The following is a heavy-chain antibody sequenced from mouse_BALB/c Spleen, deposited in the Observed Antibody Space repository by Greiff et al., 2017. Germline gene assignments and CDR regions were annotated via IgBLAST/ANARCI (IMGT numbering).Heavy chain of an antibody. CDR2: IDPENGDT. D-gene: IGHD1-1*01. CDR1: GFNIKDYY. J-gene: IGHJ2*01. Sequence: VQLQQSGAELVRSGASVKLSCTASGFNIKDYYMHWVKQRPEQGLEWIGWIDPENGDTEYAPKFQGKATMTADTSSNTAYLQLSSLTSEDTAVYYCNADYDSSSGYYFDYWGQGTTLTVSS. V-gene: IGHV14-4*02. CDR3: NADYDSSSGYYFDY.